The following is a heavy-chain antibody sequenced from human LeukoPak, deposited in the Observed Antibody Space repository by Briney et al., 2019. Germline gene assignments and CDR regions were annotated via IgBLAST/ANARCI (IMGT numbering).Heavy chain of an antibody. CDR3: ARVFGGYDGALAY. D-gene: IGHD5-12*01. CDR2: IYHSGSTT. V-gene: IGHV4-4*02. CDR1: GGSFSSNNW. Sequence: NPSETLSLTCAVSGGSFSSNNWWSWVRQTSGKGLEWIGEIYHSGSTTNYNPSVKSRVTMSVDKSKNQFSLKLTSVTAADTAVYYCARVFGGYDGALAYWGQGTLVTVSS. J-gene: IGHJ4*02.